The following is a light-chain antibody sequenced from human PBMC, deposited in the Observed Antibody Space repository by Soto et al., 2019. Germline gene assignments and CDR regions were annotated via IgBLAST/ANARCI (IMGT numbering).Light chain of an antibody. V-gene: IGKV1-39*01. CDR1: QSISTY. CDR3: QQNYSTPRT. Sequence: DIQMTQSPSSLAASVGDRVTITCRASQSISTYLNWYQQKVGKAPKLLIYAASSLQRGVPSRFSGSGSGTDFTLTISSLQSEDFATYYCQQNYSTPRTFGQGTKLEIK. CDR2: AAS. J-gene: IGKJ2*02.